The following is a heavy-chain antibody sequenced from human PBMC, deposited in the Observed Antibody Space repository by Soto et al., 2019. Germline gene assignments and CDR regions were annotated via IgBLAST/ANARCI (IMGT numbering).Heavy chain of an antibody. Sequence: PGGSLRLSCAASGFIFSNHAMSWVRQAPGKGLEWVSGISASGNLIYYADSVKGRFNMSRDNSKNTLYLQMNSLRAEDTAVYFCAKRQGIGSAAKSFDFWGQGTLVTVSS. CDR2: ISASGNLI. CDR3: AKRQGIGSAAKSFDF. V-gene: IGHV3-23*01. J-gene: IGHJ4*02. CDR1: GFIFSNHA. D-gene: IGHD6-13*01.